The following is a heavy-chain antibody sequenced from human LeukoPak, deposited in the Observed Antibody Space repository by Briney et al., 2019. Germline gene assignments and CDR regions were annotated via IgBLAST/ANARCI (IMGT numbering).Heavy chain of an antibody. V-gene: IGHV3-23*01. CDR3: ARDPNCDYVVAFEM. CDR1: GFTFGNYA. Sequence: PGGSLDLSCAAPGFTFGNYAMIWARQAPGRGLGWVSAIRSGGGGTLYADSVKGRFTISRDNSKNTLLLQMNKMRAEDAAVAYCARDPNCDYVVAFEMWGPGTKVTVS. D-gene: IGHD4-17*01. J-gene: IGHJ3*02. CDR2: IRSGGGGT.